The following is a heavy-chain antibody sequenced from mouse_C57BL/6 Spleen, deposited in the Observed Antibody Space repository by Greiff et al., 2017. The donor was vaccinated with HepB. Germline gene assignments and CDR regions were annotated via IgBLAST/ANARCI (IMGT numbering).Heavy chain of an antibody. CDR2: ISSDSSTI. CDR1: GFTFSDYG. J-gene: IGHJ3*01. V-gene: IGHV5-17*01. CDR3: ARGGFAY. Sequence: EVKLVESGGGLVKPGGSLKLSCAASGFTFSDYGMHWVRQAPEEGLEWVAYISSDSSTIYYADTVKGRFTITRDKAKNTRFLQMTSLRSEDTAMYYCARGGFAYWGQGTLVTVSA.